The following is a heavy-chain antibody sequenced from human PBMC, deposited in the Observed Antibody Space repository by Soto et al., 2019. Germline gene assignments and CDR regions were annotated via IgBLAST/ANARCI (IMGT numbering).Heavy chain of an antibody. V-gene: IGHV1-18*04. D-gene: IGHD5-12*01. CDR2: ISAYSDRT. Sequence: GASVKVSCKASGYTFTNYAISWVRQAPGQGLEWMGWISAYSDRTNYAQNLQGRVTMTTDTATSTAYMEVRSLRSDDTAVYYCARDWSYSGFEDFWGQGTQVTVSS. J-gene: IGHJ4*02. CDR1: GYTFTNYA. CDR3: ARDWSYSGFEDF.